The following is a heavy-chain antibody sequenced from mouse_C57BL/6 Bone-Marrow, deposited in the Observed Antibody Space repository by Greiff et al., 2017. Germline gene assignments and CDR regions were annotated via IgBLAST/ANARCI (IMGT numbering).Heavy chain of an antibody. Sequence: VQLQQSGPELVRPGASVKISCKAPGYTFTSYWMQWVRQRPGQGLEWIGEIFPGSGSTYYNEKFKGKATLTVDTSSSTAYMQLSSLTSEDSAVYFCARDSAGYLYAMDYWGRGTAVTVSA. D-gene: IGHD3-2*02. J-gene: IGHJ4*01. CDR1: GYTFTSYW. CDR2: IFPGSGST. CDR3: ARDSAGYLYAMDY. V-gene: IGHV1-56*01.